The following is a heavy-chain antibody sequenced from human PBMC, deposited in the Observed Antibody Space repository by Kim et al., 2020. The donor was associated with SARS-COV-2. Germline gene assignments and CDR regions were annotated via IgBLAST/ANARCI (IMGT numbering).Heavy chain of an antibody. CDR1: GGSFSAFH. J-gene: IGHJ6*02. Sequence: SETLSLTCAVHGGSFSAFHWSWIRQPPGKGLEWIGEIDHAGSTNYNPSLKSRVTISVDTSKNHISLRLRSVTAADTAVYYCARSQPGAYYYYAMDVWGQG. D-gene: IGHD3-10*01. CDR3: ARSQPGAYYYYAMDV. CDR2: IDHAGST. V-gene: IGHV4-34*01.